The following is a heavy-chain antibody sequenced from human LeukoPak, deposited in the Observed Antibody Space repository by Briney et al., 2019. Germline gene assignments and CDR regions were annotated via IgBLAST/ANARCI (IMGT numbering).Heavy chain of an antibody. Sequence: PGGSLRLSCAASGFTFSSYGMSWVRQAPGKGLEWVSSISGSGGSTYYADSVKGRFTISRDNSKNTLYLQMNSLRADEDTAVYYCARDRGVDTAMVNWFDPWGQGTLVTVSS. J-gene: IGHJ5*02. CDR1: GFTFSSYG. D-gene: IGHD5-18*01. CDR3: ARDRGVDTAMVNWFDP. V-gene: IGHV3-23*01. CDR2: ISGSGGST.